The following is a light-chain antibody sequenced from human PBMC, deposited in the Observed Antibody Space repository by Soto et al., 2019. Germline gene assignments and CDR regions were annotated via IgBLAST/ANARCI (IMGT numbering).Light chain of an antibody. Sequence: SVLTQPASVSGSPGQSITISCTETSSDVGEYKYVSWYQQHPGTAPKLIIYDVSNRPSGVSNRFSGSKSGSTASLTISGLQAEDEADYYCSAYTTSIAPYVFGAGTKVTVL. CDR3: SAYTTSIAPYV. V-gene: IGLV2-14*03. CDR1: SSDVGEYKY. CDR2: DVS. J-gene: IGLJ1*01.